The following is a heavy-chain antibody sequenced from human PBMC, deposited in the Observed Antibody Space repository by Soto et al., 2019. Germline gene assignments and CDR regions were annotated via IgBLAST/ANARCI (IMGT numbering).Heavy chain of an antibody. Sequence: SETLSLTCTVSGGYISSYYWSWIRQPPGKGLEWIGYIYYSGSTNYNPSLKSRVTISVDTSKNQFSPKLSSVTAADTAVYYCARHETETPYYMDVWGKGTTVTVSS. CDR1: GGYISSYY. J-gene: IGHJ6*03. CDR2: IYYSGST. V-gene: IGHV4-59*08. CDR3: ARHETETPYYMDV.